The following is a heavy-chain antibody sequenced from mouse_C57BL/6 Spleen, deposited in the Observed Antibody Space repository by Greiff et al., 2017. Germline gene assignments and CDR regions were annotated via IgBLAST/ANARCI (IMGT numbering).Heavy chain of an antibody. Sequence: QVQLKESGAELVKPGASVKVSCKASGYTFTSYWMHWVKQRPGQGLEWIGRIHPSDSVTNYNQKFKGKATLTVDKSSSTAYRQLSSLTSEYSAVYYCAISRAYYSMVYWGQGTTLTVSS. CDR1: GYTFTSYW. J-gene: IGHJ2*01. D-gene: IGHD2-5*01. V-gene: IGHV1-74*01. CDR2: IHPSDSVT. CDR3: AISRAYYSMVY.